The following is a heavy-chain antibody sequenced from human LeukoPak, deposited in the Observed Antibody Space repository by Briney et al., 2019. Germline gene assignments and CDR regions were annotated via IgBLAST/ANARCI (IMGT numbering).Heavy chain of an antibody. Sequence: GGSLRLSCAASGFTFSSYAMSWVRQAPGKGREWGSAISGRGGRTYYADSVKGRFTISRDNSKTTLYLQMNSLRAEDTAVYYCAKDSIHFWSAQSGFDIWGQGTMVTVSS. J-gene: IGHJ3*02. V-gene: IGHV3-23*01. CDR3: AKDSIHFWSAQSGFDI. CDR2: ISGRGGRT. CDR1: GFTFSSYA. D-gene: IGHD3-3*02.